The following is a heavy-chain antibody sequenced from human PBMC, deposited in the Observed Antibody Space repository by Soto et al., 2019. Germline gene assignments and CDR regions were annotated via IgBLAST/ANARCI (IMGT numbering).Heavy chain of an antibody. CDR2: ISSSGSTI. J-gene: IGHJ4*02. V-gene: IGHV3-11*01. D-gene: IGHD3-16*02. CDR3: ARGPYDYVWGSDPPHFDY. CDR1: GFTFSDYY. Sequence: QVQLVESGGGLVKPGGSLRLSCAASGFTFSDYYMSWIRQAPGKGLEWVSYISSSGSTIYYADSVKGRFTISRDNAKNSLYPQMNSLRAVDTAVYYCARGPYDYVWGSDPPHFDYWGQGTLVTVSS.